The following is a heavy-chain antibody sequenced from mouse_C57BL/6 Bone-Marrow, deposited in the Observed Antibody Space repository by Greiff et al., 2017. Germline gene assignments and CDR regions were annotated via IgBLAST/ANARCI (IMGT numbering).Heavy chain of an antibody. V-gene: IGHV2-2*01. Sequence: QVQLKESGPGLVQPSQSLSITCTVSGFSLTSYGVHWVRQSPGKGLEWLGVIWSGGSTDYNAAFISRLSISKDNSKSQVFVKMNSLQADDTAIYYCARPVVAPLYAMDYWGQGTSVTVSS. D-gene: IGHD1-1*01. J-gene: IGHJ4*01. CDR2: IWSGGST. CDR1: GFSLTSYG. CDR3: ARPVVAPLYAMDY.